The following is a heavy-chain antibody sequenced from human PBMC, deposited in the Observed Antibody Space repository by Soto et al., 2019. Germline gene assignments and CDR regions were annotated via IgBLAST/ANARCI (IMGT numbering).Heavy chain of an antibody. CDR2: ISGSGGST. Sequence: GGSLRLSCAASGFTFSSYAMSWVRQAPGKGLEWVSAISGSGGSTYYADSVKGRFTISRDNSKNTLYLQMNSLRAEDTAVYYCAKALRIAAAGNDGFDYWGQGTLVTVSS. CDR1: GFTFSSYA. J-gene: IGHJ4*02. D-gene: IGHD6-13*01. CDR3: AKALRIAAAGNDGFDY. V-gene: IGHV3-23*01.